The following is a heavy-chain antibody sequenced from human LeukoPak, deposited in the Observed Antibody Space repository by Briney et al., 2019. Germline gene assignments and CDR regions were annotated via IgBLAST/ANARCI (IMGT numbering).Heavy chain of an antibody. V-gene: IGHV4-61*01. CDR2: IYYSGST. CDR1: GGSVSSGSYY. J-gene: IGHJ5*02. Sequence: SETLSLTCTVSGGSVSSGSYYWSRIRQPPGKGLEWIGYIYYSGSTNYNPSLKSRVTISVDTSKNQFSLKLSSVTAADTAVYYCARVRDGDYFDPWGQGTLVTVSS. CDR3: ARVRDGDYFDP. D-gene: IGHD4-17*01.